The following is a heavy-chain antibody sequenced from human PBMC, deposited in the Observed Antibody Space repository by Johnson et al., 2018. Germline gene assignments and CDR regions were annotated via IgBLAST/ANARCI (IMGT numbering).Heavy chain of an antibody. D-gene: IGHD3-22*01. CDR1: GFTFSSYD. J-gene: IGHJ3*02. CDR3: AGGGYYDSSGYLEALDS. CDR2: IGTAGDT. V-gene: IGHV3-13*01. Sequence: VQLGQSGGGLVQPGGSLRLSCAASGFTFSSYDMHWVRQATGKGLEWVSAIGTAGDTYYPGSVKGRFTISSENAKNSLYLQMNSLRAGDTAVYYCAGGGYYDSSGYLEALDSWGQGTMGTVSS.